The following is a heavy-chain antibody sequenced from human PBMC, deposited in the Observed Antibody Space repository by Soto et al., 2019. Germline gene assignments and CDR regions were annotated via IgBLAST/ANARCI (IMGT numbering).Heavy chain of an antibody. V-gene: IGHV2-5*02. D-gene: IGHD6-13*01. J-gene: IGHJ4*02. CDR3: AHTSSWRYYFDS. CDR1: GFSLTISGVA. Sequence: QITLKESGPTLVEPTQTLTLTCTFSGFSLTISGVAVGWIRQPPGKALEWLALIFWDDDKRYTPSLESRLTLTKDTSKTQVVLTLTNMDPVDTATYYCAHTSSWRYYFDSWGQGTLVTVSS. CDR2: IFWDDDK.